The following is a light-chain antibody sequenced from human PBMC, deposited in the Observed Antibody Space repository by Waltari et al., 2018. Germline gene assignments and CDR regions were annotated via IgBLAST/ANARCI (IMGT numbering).Light chain of an antibody. CDR1: RRDVGSYNY. CDR3: NSYSDSNSIVV. J-gene: IGLJ2*01. Sequence: QSVLTQPASVSGSPGQSITISCPGSRRDVGSYNYVSWYQQPPGNAPKLLIFDVTNRPSGISNRFSCSKSGHIASLTISGLQADDEADYYCNSYSDSNSIVVFGGGTKLTVL. V-gene: IGLV2-14*03. CDR2: DVT.